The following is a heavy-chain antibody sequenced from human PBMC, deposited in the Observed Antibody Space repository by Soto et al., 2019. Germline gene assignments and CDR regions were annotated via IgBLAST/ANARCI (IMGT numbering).Heavy chain of an antibody. J-gene: IGHJ6*02. D-gene: IGHD2-2*01. V-gene: IGHV1-69*01. CDR3: ARVFFQDQLSSYYYYGMDV. Sequence: QGQLVQSGAEVKKPGSSVKVSCKASGDTFSTYAISWVRQAPGQGLEWMGGIIPIYGTANYAQKFKGRVTITADESTSTAYMDLSSLRSEDTAVYYCARVFFQDQLSSYYYYGMDVWGQGTTVTVSS. CDR2: IIPIYGTA. CDR1: GDTFSTYA.